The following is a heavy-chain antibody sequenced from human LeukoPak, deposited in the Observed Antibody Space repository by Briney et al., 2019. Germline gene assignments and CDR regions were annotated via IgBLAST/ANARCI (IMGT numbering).Heavy chain of an antibody. J-gene: IGHJ4*02. CDR2: IHGSGGST. D-gene: IGHD2-2*02. CDR1: GFTFSSYV. V-gene: IGHV3-23*01. Sequence: GGSLTLSCAASGFTFSSYVMSWVRQAPGKGLEWVSGIHGSGGSTFYADSVKGRFTISRDNSKNTLYLQMNRLRAEDTAVYYCAKVAAAAILSFFDYWGQGALVTVSS. CDR3: AKVAAAAILSFFDY.